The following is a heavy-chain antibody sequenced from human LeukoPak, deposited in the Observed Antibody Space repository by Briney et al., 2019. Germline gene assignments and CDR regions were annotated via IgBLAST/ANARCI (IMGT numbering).Heavy chain of an antibody. V-gene: IGHV1-69*13. Sequence: GASVKVSCKASGGTFSSYAISWVRQAPGQGLEWMGGIIPIFGTANYAQKFQGRVTITADESTSTAYMELSSLGSEDTAVYCCAIGFPYCGGDCYTLLDYWGQGTLVTVSS. D-gene: IGHD2-21*01. CDR2: IIPIFGTA. J-gene: IGHJ4*02. CDR3: AIGFPYCGGDCYTLLDY. CDR1: GGTFSSYA.